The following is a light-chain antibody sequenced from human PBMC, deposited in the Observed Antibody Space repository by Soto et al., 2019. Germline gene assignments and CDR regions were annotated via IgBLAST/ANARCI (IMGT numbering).Light chain of an antibody. CDR2: DVS. Sequence: QSVLTQPASVSGSPGQSITISCTGTSSDVGAYNFVAWYQQHPGKTPKLMIYDVSNRPSGVSNRFSGSKSGNTASLTISGLQAEDEADYYCGSYTTSSSAGVFGGGTQLTVL. J-gene: IGLJ3*02. CDR3: GSYTTSSSAGV. CDR1: SSDVGAYNF. V-gene: IGLV2-14*01.